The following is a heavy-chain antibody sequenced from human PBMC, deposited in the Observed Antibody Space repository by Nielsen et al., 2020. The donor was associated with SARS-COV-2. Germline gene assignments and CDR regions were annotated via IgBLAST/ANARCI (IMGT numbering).Heavy chain of an antibody. V-gene: IGHV1-69*13. Sequence: SVKVSCKASGGTFSSYAISWVRQAPGQGLEWMGGIIPIFGTANYAQKFQGRVTITADESTSTAYMELRSLRSDDTAVYYCATPGIAVAGTSYFDYWGQGTLVTVSS. CDR2: IIPIFGTA. CDR3: ATPGIAVAGTSYFDY. J-gene: IGHJ4*02. D-gene: IGHD6-19*01. CDR1: GGTFSSYA.